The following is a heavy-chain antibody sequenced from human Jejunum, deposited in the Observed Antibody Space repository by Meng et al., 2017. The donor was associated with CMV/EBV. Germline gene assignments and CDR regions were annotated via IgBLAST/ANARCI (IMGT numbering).Heavy chain of an antibody. CDR3: LCYTDGWTRDF. CDR1: GRSMLDGCQY. D-gene: IGHD5-24*01. Sequence: CGGSGRSMLDGCQYWGWTRQRLQRGLEWIGVSSYAGTPYYNQSLKSRVAISVDISRNQFSLTMRSVTAADTSVYYCLCYTDGWTRDFWGHGTLVTVSS. CDR2: SSYAGTP. J-gene: IGHJ4*01. V-gene: IGHV4-39*01.